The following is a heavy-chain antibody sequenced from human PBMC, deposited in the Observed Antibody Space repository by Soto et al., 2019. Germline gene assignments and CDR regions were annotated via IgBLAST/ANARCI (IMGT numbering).Heavy chain of an antibody. Sequence: PGGSLRLSCAASGFTFSSYGMHWVRQAPGKGLEWVSVISGSGGNTYYADSVKGRFTFSRDNSKNTLYLQMNSLRAEDTAVYYCAKTANGWFSAFDIWGQGTMVTVSS. V-gene: IGHV3-23*01. CDR2: ISGSGGNT. J-gene: IGHJ3*02. D-gene: IGHD6-19*01. CDR1: GFTFSSYG. CDR3: AKTANGWFSAFDI.